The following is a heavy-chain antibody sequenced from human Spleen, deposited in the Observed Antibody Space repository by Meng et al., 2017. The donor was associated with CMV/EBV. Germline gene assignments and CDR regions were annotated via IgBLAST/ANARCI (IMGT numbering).Heavy chain of an antibody. V-gene: IGHV4-39*07. CDR1: GGSISTSAYY. CDR2: VYYSGDT. Sequence: GSLRLSCTVSGGSISTSAYYWGWIRQPPGKGLEWIGTVYYSGDTYYNPSLNSRVTISVDTSKNHFSLKLRSVTAADTAVYYCARGELHFGGLFDPWGQGTLVTVSS. D-gene: IGHD4-23*01. CDR3: ARGELHFGGLFDP. J-gene: IGHJ5*02.